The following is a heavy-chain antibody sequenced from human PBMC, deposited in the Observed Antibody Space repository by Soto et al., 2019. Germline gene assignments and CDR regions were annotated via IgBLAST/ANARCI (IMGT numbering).Heavy chain of an antibody. CDR1: GYTFTSYG. CDR3: ARLPAAEYFDQ. V-gene: IGHV1-18*04. Sequence: ASVKVSCKASGYTFTSYGISWVRQAPGQGLEWMGWISDYNGNTNYAQKLQGRVNMTTDTSTSTAYMELRSLRSDDTAVYYCARLPAAEYFDQWGQGTLVTVSS. J-gene: IGHJ4*02. CDR2: ISDYNGNT. D-gene: IGHD6-25*01.